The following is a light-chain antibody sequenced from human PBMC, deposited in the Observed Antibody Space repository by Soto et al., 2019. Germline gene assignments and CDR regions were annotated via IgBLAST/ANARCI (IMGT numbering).Light chain of an antibody. J-gene: IGLJ1*01. Sequence: GQSATISFTGTSSDVGTYNYVSWYQLHPGKAPKLMIYEVSNRPSGVSNRFSGSKSGNTASLTISGLQAEDEADYYCSSYSSRSTLYVFGTGTKVTVL. CDR3: SSYSSRSTLYV. CDR1: SSDVGTYNY. CDR2: EVS. V-gene: IGLV2-14*01.